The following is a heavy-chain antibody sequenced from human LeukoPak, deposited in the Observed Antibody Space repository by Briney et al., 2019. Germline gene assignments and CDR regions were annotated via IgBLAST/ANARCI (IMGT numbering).Heavy chain of an antibody. V-gene: IGHV1-18*01. CDR3: ARTIANWGSPKYGMDV. CDR1: GYTFTSYG. CDR2: ISAYNGNT. J-gene: IGHJ6*02. D-gene: IGHD7-27*01. Sequence: ASVKVSCKASGYTFTSYGISWVRQAPGQGLEWMGWISAYNGNTNYARKLQDRVTMTTDTSTSTAYMELRSLRSDDTAVYYCARTIANWGSPKYGMDVWGQGTTVTVSS.